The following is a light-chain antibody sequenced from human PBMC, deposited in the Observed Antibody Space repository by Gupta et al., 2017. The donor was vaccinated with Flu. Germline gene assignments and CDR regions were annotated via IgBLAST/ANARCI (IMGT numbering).Light chain of an antibody. CDR2: DTS. J-gene: IGLJ2*01. V-gene: IGLV7-46*01. CDR1: TAAVTTDHC. CDR3: LISYRGAAI. Sequence: QAVVPKEPSLTVSPGGTVTLTCGSSTAAVTTDHCPYWFQQKPGQAPKTLIYDTSNKPSCTPPRFSGSLLGGKAVLTLSGAQPEEEADYYCLISYRGAAIFGGGTKLTVL.